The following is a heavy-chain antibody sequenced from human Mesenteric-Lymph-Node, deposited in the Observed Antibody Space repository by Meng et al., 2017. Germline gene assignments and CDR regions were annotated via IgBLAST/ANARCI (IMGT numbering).Heavy chain of an antibody. CDR2: TRNKAKSYTT. J-gene: IGHJ4*01. V-gene: IGHV3-72*01. Sequence: GGSLRLSCAASGFTFSDHYMDWVRQAPGKGLEWIGRTRNKAKSYTTEYAASVKGRFTISRDDSKNSLYLQMNSLRTEDTAVYFCVRASESSGYFYFGYWGHGTLVTVSS. D-gene: IGHD3-22*01. CDR3: VRASESSGYFYFGY. CDR1: GFTFSDHY.